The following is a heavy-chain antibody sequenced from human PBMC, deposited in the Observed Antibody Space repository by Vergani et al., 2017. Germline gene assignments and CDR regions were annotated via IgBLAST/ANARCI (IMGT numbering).Heavy chain of an antibody. D-gene: IGHD2-2*01. Sequence: DVHLAESRGGFFQPGGSLRLSCVVSGFDFSSYIMNWVRQAPGKGLEWVSFVSTGTKSQSYAESVKGRFTISRDSAKNSLYLQMDSLRAEDTAVYYCAREYSSTSGRAFDFWGQGTKVTVSS. CDR2: VSTGTKSQ. CDR3: AREYSSTSGRAFDF. V-gene: IGHV3-48*01. J-gene: IGHJ3*01. CDR1: GFDFSSYI.